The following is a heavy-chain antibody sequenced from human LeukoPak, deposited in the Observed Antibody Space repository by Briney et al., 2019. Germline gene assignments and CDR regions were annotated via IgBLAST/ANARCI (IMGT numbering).Heavy chain of an antibody. Sequence: HSGGSLRLSCAASGFTFSSYWMHWVRQAPGKGLVWVSLINSDGSSTSYADSVKGRFTISRDNAKNTLYLQMNSLRAEDTAVYYCARARVGSGFSFVDYWGQGTLVTVSS. CDR2: INSDGSST. V-gene: IGHV3-74*01. J-gene: IGHJ4*02. CDR3: ARARVGSGFSFVDY. CDR1: GFTFSSYW. D-gene: IGHD3-3*01.